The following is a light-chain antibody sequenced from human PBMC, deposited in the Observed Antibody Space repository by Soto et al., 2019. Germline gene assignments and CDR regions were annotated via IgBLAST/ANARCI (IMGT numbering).Light chain of an antibody. CDR3: KSFSTSTTYV. CDR2: DVS. Sequence: QSVLTQPASVSGSPGQSIAISCTGTSSGIGSYNYVSWYQQHPGKAPKLMIYDVSNRPSGVSDRFSGSKSGNTASLTISGLQAEDEADYYCKSFSTSTTYVFGTGYMVTVL. V-gene: IGLV2-14*01. CDR1: SSGIGSYNY. J-gene: IGLJ1*01.